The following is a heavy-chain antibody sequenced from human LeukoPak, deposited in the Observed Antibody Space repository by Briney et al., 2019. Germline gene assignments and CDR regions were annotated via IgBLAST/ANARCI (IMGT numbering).Heavy chain of an antibody. CDR2: INPNSGGT. J-gene: IGHJ4*02. CDR1: GYTFTGYY. D-gene: IGHD6-19*01. V-gene: IGHV1-2*04. Sequence: GASVKVSCKASGYTFTGYYMHWVRQAPGQGLEWMGWINPNSGGTNYAQKFQGWVTMTRDTSISTAYMELSRLRSDDTAVYYCARGRRLDGGWYDQDYWGQGTLVTVSS. CDR3: ARGRRLDGGWYDQDY.